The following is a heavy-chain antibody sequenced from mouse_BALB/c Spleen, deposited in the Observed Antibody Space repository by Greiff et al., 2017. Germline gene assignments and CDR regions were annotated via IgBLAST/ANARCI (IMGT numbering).Heavy chain of an antibody. CDR1: GFTFSDYG. V-gene: IGHV5-15*02. CDR2: ISNLAYSI. CDR3: ARDSNYSSFAY. Sequence: EVHLVESGGGLVQPGGSRKLSCAASGFTFSDYGMAWVRQAPGKGPEWVAFISNLAYSIYYADTVTGRFTISRENAKNTLYLEMSSLRSEDTAMYYCARDSNYSSFAYWGQGTLVTVSA. D-gene: IGHD1-1*01. J-gene: IGHJ3*01.